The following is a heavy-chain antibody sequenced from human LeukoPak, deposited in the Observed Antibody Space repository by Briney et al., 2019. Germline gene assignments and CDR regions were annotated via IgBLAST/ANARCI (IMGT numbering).Heavy chain of an antibody. CDR2: ITGSGAFT. Sequence: GGSLRLSCAASGFSFIEYSMTWVRQAPGKGLEWVSAITGSGAFTDYADSVKGRFTISRDNSKNTRYLQMNSLRAEDTAVYYCAKRSAESSGYFNYWGQGILVTVSS. J-gene: IGHJ4*02. CDR1: GFSFIEYS. V-gene: IGHV3-23*01. CDR3: AKRSAESSGYFNY. D-gene: IGHD6-19*01.